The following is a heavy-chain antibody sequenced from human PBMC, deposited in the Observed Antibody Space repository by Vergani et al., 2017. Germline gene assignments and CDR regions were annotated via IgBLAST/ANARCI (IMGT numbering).Heavy chain of an antibody. J-gene: IGHJ4*02. V-gene: IGHV3-30*02. CDR3: AKGSSGWDGGYFDY. D-gene: IGHD6-19*01. CDR1: GFTFSSYG. CDR2: IRYDGSNK. Sequence: QVQLVESGGGVVQPGRSLRLSCAASGFTFSSYGMHWVRQAPGKGLEWVAFIRYDGSNKYYADSVKGRFTISRDNSKNTLYLQMNSLRAEDTAVYYCAKGSSGWDGGYFDYWGQGTLVTVSS.